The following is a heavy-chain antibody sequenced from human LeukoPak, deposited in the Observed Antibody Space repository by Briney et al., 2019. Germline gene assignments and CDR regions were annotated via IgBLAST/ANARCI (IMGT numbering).Heavy chain of an antibody. CDR3: ARDPAAVANLPQYYLDY. CDR1: GFTFSSYA. D-gene: IGHD4-23*01. V-gene: IGHV3-30*04. J-gene: IGHJ4*02. Sequence: GGSLRLSCAASGFTFSSYAMHWVRQAPGKGLEWVAVISYDRSLKYYADSVRGRFTISSDNSKNTLYLQMNSLRVEDTAVYYCARDPAAVANLPQYYLDYWGQGILVTVSS. CDR2: ISYDRSLK.